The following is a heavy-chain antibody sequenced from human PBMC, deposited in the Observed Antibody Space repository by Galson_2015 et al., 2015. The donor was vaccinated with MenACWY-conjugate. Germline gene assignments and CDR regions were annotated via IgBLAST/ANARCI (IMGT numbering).Heavy chain of an antibody. CDR1: GFTFSSYA. J-gene: IGHJ6*03. CDR3: AKARYCYDSSGSYYYYMDV. D-gene: IGHD3-22*01. V-gene: IGHV3-23*01. CDR2: ISGSGGST. Sequence: SLRLSCAASGFTFSSYAMSWVRQAPGKGLEWVSAISGSGGSTYYADSVKGRFTISRDNSKNTLYLQMNSLRAEDTAVYYCAKARYCYDSSGSYYYYMDVWGKGTPVTVSS.